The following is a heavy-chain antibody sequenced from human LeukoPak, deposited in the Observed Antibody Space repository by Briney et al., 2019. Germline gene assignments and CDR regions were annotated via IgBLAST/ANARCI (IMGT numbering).Heavy chain of an antibody. CDR1: GGSISSGGYY. CDR3: TRGAGWLIDY. D-gene: IGHD3-16*01. V-gene: IGHV4-61*08. CDR2: FHNSGTS. Sequence: SETLSLTCTVSGGSISSGGYYWSWIRQPPGKGPEWIGYFHNSGTSTYNPSLKSRVTISADTSKNQFSLKLNSLTTADTAVYYCTRGAGWLIDYWGQGILVTVSS. J-gene: IGHJ4*02.